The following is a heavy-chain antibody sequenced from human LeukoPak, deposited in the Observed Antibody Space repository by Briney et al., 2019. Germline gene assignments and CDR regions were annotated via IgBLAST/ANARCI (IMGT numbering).Heavy chain of an antibody. Sequence: PGGSLRLSCAASGFTVSSNYMSWVRQAPGKGLEWVSVIYSGGSTYYADSVKGRFTISRDNSKNTLYLQMNSLRAEDTAVYYCAGPRVGATGYYYGMDVWGQGTTVTVSS. D-gene: IGHD1-26*01. CDR3: AGPRVGATGYYYGMDV. CDR2: IYSGGST. V-gene: IGHV3-66*01. J-gene: IGHJ6*02. CDR1: GFTVSSNY.